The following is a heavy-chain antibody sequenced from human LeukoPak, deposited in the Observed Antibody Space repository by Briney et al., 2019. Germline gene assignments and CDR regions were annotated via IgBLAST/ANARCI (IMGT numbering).Heavy chain of an antibody. Sequence: GGSLRLSCAASGFTFSSYAMSWVRQAPGKGLEWVSAISSSGGYTYYADSVKGRFTISRDKSKNTLYLQMNSLRAEDTAVYYCAKDSLEMATAPFDYWGQGTLVTVSS. D-gene: IGHD5-24*01. CDR3: AKDSLEMATAPFDY. V-gene: IGHV3-23*01. J-gene: IGHJ4*02. CDR2: ISSSGGYT. CDR1: GFTFSSYA.